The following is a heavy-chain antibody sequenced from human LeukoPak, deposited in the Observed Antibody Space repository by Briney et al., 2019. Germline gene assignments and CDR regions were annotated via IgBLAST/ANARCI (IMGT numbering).Heavy chain of an antibody. Sequence: GGSLRLSCAASGFTFSSYVMSWVRQAPGKGLEWVSGISGSGGSIKYADSVKGRFTISRDNSKNTLYLQMNSLRAEDTAVYYCAKGPYYDSSGFNYYFDYWGQGTLVTVSS. V-gene: IGHV3-23*01. CDR3: AKGPYYDSSGFNYYFDY. CDR1: GFTFSSYV. D-gene: IGHD3-22*01. J-gene: IGHJ4*02. CDR2: ISGSGGSI.